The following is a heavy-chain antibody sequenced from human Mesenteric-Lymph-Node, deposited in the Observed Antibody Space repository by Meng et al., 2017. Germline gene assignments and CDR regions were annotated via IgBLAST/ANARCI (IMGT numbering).Heavy chain of an antibody. Sequence: GGSLRLSCAASGFTFSSYAMHWVRQAPGKGLEWVAVISYDGSNKYYADSVKGRFTISRDNSKNTLYLQMNSLRAEGTAVYYCARDGVGLYRTVPIVVVMNLYYYYGMDVWGQGTTVTVSS. D-gene: IGHD3-22*01. J-gene: IGHJ6*02. V-gene: IGHV3-30*01. CDR1: GFTFSSYA. CDR3: ARDGVGLYRTVPIVVVMNLYYYYGMDV. CDR2: ISYDGSNK.